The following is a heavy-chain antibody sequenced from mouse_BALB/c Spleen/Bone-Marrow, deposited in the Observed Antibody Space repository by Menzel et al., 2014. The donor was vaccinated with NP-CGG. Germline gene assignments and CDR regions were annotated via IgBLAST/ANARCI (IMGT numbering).Heavy chain of an antibody. Sequence: EVQLQESGPVLVKPSQSLSLTCTVTAYSITSGYGWHWIRQFPGNKLEWMGYIHYSGTTHYNPSLKSRISITRDTSKNQFFLQLNYVTTDDTATYNCARDARTTAMFSYWGQVTLVTVSA. CDR3: ARDARTTAMFSY. V-gene: IGHV3-1*02. D-gene: IGHD1-2*01. CDR2: IHYSGTT. J-gene: IGHJ3*01. CDR1: AYSITSGYG.